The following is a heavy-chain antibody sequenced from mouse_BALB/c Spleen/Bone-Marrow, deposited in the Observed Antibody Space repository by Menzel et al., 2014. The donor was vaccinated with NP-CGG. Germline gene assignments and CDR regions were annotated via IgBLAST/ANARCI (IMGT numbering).Heavy chain of an antibody. D-gene: IGHD1-1*01. Sequence: VQLKQSGPSLVKPSQTLSLTCSVTGDSITSGYWNWIRKFPGNKLEYMGYISYSGSTYDNPSLKSRISITRDTSKNQYYLQLNSVTTEDTATYYCARYYYGSSYWYFDVWGAGTTVTVSS. CDR2: ISYSGST. V-gene: IGHV3-8*02. CDR3: ARYYYGSSYWYFDV. CDR1: GDSITSGY. J-gene: IGHJ1*01.